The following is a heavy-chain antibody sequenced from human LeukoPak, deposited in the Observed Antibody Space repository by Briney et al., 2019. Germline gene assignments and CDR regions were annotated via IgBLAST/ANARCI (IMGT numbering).Heavy chain of an antibody. CDR3: AREGYYYGSGSYYNGYYYYYMDV. J-gene: IGHJ6*03. CDR1: GYTFTSYD. Sequence: GASVKVSCKASGYTFTSYDINWVRQATGQGLEWMGWMNPNSGNTGYAQRFQGRVTMTRNTSISTAYMELSSLRSEDTAVYYCAREGYYYGSGSYYNGYYYYYMDVWGKGTTVTVSS. D-gene: IGHD3-10*01. V-gene: IGHV1-8*01. CDR2: MNPNSGNT.